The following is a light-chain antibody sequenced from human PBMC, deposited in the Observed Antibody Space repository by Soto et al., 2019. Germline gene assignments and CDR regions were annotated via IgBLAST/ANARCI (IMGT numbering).Light chain of an antibody. J-gene: IGLJ1*01. Sequence: QSVVTQPAFVSGSPGQAITISPPGTSSVVGAYNFVSWYQHYPDKAPKVVIYDVANRPSVVSYRFSASKSGNTASLTISGLQAEDEADYYCMSFTSSNTYVFGTGTKVTVL. CDR1: SSVVGAYNF. V-gene: IGLV2-14*03. CDR3: MSFTSSNTYV. CDR2: DVA.